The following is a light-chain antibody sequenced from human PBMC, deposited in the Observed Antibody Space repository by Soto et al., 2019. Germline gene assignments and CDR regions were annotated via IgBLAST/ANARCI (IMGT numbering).Light chain of an antibody. Sequence: EIVLTQSPGTLSLSPGERVTLSCRASQSVSSSYLAWYQQKPGQPPRLLIFGASSRATGIPDRFTGSGSGTDFTPTITRLEAEDFGVYYCQHYRTSFGGGTKVEIK. V-gene: IGKV3-20*01. CDR3: QHYRTS. J-gene: IGKJ4*01. CDR1: QSVSSSY. CDR2: GAS.